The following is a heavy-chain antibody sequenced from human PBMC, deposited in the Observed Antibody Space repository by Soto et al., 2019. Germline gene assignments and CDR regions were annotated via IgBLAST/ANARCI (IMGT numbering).Heavy chain of an antibody. J-gene: IGHJ6*02. CDR1: GGSISHYY. CDR3: ARAPSLRYIAAAPYGMDV. D-gene: IGHD6-13*01. V-gene: IGHV4-59*01. CDR2: IYYSGST. Sequence: QVQLQESGPGLVKPSETLSLTCTVSGGSISHYYWSWIRQPPGKGLEWIGYIYYSGSTNYNPSLNGRVTISVDTSKNQFSLKLSSVTAADTAVYYCARAPSLRYIAAAPYGMDVWGQGTTVTVSS.